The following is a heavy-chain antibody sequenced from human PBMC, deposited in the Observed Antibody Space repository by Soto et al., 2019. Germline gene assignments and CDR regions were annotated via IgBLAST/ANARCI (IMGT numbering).Heavy chain of an antibody. D-gene: IGHD1-26*01. V-gene: IGHV3-30-3*01. CDR2: ISYDGSNQ. Sequence: QVQLVEAGGCVGQPGRSLRLSCAASGFTFSGYPVRWVRQAPGKGLEWVAVISYDGSNQYYADSVKGRFTISRDNSKSTLFLQMNSLRPEDTAVYYCAREAGSYYFDNWGQGTLVTVSS. J-gene: IGHJ4*02. CDR3: AREAGSYYFDN. CDR1: GFTFSGYP.